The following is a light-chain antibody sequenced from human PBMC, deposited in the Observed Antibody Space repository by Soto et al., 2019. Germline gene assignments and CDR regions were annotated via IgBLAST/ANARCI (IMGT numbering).Light chain of an antibody. CDR2: DVT. CDR3: GSITRSSTSV. CDR1: SSVVGGFEY. J-gene: IGLJ1*01. Sequence: QSALSQPASVSGSPGQSITISCTGTSSVVGGFEYVSWYQHQPGKAPKLIIYDVTKRPSGVSNRFSGSKSGNTASLTIPGIQAEDEGDYYCGSITRSSTSVFGTGTKVTVL. V-gene: IGLV2-14*01.